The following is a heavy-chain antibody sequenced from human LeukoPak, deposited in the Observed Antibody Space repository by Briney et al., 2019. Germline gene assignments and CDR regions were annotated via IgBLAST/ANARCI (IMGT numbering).Heavy chain of an antibody. CDR1: GGSISSSNYY. D-gene: IGHD3-10*01. J-gene: IGHJ4*02. Sequence: SETLSLTCNVSGGSISSSNYYGDWIRQPPGKGLEWIGNMYYSGSTYYNPSLKSRVIISVDTSKNQLSLKLSSVTAADTAVYYCARDDGYGSGSFDFWGQGTLVTVSS. CDR2: MYYSGST. CDR3: ARDDGYGSGSFDF. V-gene: IGHV4-39*02.